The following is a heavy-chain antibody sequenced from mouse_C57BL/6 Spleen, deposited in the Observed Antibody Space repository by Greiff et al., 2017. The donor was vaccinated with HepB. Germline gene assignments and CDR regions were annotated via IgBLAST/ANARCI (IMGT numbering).Heavy chain of an antibody. D-gene: IGHD1-1*02. Sequence: DVMLVESEGGLVQPGSSMKLSCTASGFTFSDYYMAWVRQVPGQGLEWVANINYDGSSTYYLDTLKSRFIMSRDNAKNNLYLQMSSLKSEDSATYYCARDRGSCWYFDVWGTGTTVTVSS. CDR1: GFTFSDYY. CDR3: ARDRGSCWYFDV. J-gene: IGHJ1*03. V-gene: IGHV5-16*01. CDR2: INYDGSST.